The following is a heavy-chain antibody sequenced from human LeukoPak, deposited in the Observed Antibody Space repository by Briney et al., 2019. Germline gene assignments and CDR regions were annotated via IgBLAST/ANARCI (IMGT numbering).Heavy chain of an antibody. CDR1: GYTFTSYG. Sequence: ASVKVSCKAYGYTFTSYGISWVRQAPGQGLEWMGWISAYNGNTNYAQKLRGRVTMTTDTSTSTAYMELRSLRSDDTAVYYCARGLKPAATRLYYFDYWGQGTLVTVSS. CDR3: ARGLKPAATRLYYFDY. J-gene: IGHJ4*02. CDR2: ISAYNGNT. D-gene: IGHD2-2*01. V-gene: IGHV1-18*01.